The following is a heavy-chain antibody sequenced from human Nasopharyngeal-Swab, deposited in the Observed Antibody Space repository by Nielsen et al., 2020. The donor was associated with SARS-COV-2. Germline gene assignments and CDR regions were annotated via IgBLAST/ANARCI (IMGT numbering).Heavy chain of an antibody. CDR3: VRLDVSYGNKLFDQ. V-gene: IGHV4-39*01. D-gene: IGHD2/OR15-2a*01. J-gene: IGHJ5*02. CDR1: GGSIISTSSY. CDR2: IHSTRST. Sequence: SETLSLTCTVSGGSIISTSSYWGWIRQPPGKGLEYIGSIHSTRSTSYNPSLKTQVTMSVDTSRDQFSLTLSSVTAADTAVYYCVRLDVSYGNKLFDQWGQGNLVTVAS.